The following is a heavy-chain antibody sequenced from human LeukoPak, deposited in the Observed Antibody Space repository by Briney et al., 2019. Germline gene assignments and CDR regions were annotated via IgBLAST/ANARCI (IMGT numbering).Heavy chain of an antibody. CDR1: GFTFSNYV. Sequence: GGSLRLSCAASGFTFSNYVMGWVRQDPGKGLQWVSIINGSGSFTSYADSVKGRLTISRDNSKNTLYLQMNSLRAEDTAVYYCAKSLNATGTFDYWGQGTLVTVSS. J-gene: IGHJ4*02. CDR2: INGSGSFT. CDR3: AKSLNATGTFDY. V-gene: IGHV3-23*05. D-gene: IGHD1-1*01.